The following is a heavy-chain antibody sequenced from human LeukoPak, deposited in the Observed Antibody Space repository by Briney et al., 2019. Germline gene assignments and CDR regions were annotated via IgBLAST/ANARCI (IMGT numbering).Heavy chain of an antibody. J-gene: IGHJ3*02. CDR3: ARATEYYDFWSGYSYAFDI. CDR1: GFTFSSYW. Sequence: QPGGSLRLSCAASGFTFSSYWMSWVRQAPGKGLERVANIKQDGSEKYYVDSVKGRFTISRDNAKNSLYLQMNSLRAEDTAVYYCARATEYYDFWSGYSYAFDIWGQGTMVTVSS. V-gene: IGHV3-7*01. CDR2: IKQDGSEK. D-gene: IGHD3-3*01.